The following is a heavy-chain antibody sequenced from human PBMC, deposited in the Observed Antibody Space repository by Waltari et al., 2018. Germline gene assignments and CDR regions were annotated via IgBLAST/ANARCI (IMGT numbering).Heavy chain of an antibody. CDR3: ARRDRGGSVSNYFDY. J-gene: IGHJ4*02. D-gene: IGHD3-10*01. Sequence: VQLVESGAEVKKAGESLKISCKGSGYSFTTYWIGWVRQMPGKGLEWMGIIYPGYSDTGYSPSFQGQVTISVDKSITTAYLQWSSLKASDTAIYFCARRDRGGSVSNYFDYWGQGTLVTVSS. V-gene: IGHV5-51*03. CDR2: IYPGYSDT. CDR1: GYSFTTYW.